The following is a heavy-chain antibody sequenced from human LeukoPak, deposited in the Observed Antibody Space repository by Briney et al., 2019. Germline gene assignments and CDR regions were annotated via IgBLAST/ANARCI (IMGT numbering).Heavy chain of an antibody. J-gene: IGHJ4*02. V-gene: IGHV4-38-2*02. CDR2: IYHSGST. D-gene: IGHD3-22*01. CDR3: ARDLRTSYYDSSGYSYFDY. CDR1: GYSISSGYY. Sequence: KPSDTLSLTCAVSGYSISSGYYWGWIRQPPGKGLERIGSIYHSGSTYYNPSLKSRVTISVDTSKNQFSLKLSSVTAADTAVYYCARDLRTSYYDSSGYSYFDYWGQGTLVTVSS.